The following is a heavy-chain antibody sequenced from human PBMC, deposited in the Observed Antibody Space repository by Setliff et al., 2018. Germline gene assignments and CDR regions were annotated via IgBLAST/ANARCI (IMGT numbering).Heavy chain of an antibody. V-gene: IGHV4-39*07. CDR3: ARRATYYNFWSGYYDY. D-gene: IGHD3-3*01. Sequence: SETLSLTCTVSGGSISGSSYYWGWIRQPPGKGLEWIGSIYYSGSTYYNPSLKSRVTISVDTSKNQFSLKLSSVTAADTAVYYCARRATYYNFWSGYYDYWGQGTLVTVSS. J-gene: IGHJ4*02. CDR1: GGSISGSSYY. CDR2: IYYSGST.